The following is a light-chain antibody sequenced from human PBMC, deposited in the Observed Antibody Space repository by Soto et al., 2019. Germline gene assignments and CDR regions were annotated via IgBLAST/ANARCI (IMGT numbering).Light chain of an antibody. V-gene: IGLV1-44*01. CDR1: SPNIGGNT. CDR2: GDT. Sequence: QSVLTQPPSASGTPGQRVTISCSGSSPNIGGNTVNWYQQVPGTAPKLLIHGDTLRPSGVPDRFSGSKSGTSASLAISGLQSEDEADYYCAAWDDSLNGVIFGGGTKLTVL. CDR3: AAWDDSLNGVI. J-gene: IGLJ2*01.